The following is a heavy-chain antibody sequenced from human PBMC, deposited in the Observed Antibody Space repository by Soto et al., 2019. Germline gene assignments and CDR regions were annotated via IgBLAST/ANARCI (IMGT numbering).Heavy chain of an antibody. J-gene: IGHJ4*02. CDR2: IIGGGDNT. CDR1: GFSFSDYS. Sequence: GGSLRLSCAASGFSFSDYSMSWVRQAPGKGLEWVSGIIGGGDNTKYADSVKGRFSISRDNSQNTLYLQMNSLTDADTAVYYCAKSASGWYRFHYWGRGALVTVSS. D-gene: IGHD6-19*01. V-gene: IGHV3-23*01. CDR3: AKSASGWYRFHY.